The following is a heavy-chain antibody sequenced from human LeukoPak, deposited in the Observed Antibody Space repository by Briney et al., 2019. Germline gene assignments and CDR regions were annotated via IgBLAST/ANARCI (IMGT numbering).Heavy chain of an antibody. V-gene: IGHV3-9*03. CDR3: AKDVGWERRGGAFDI. CDR1: GFTFDDYA. Sequence: PGGSLRLSCAASGFTFDDYAMHWVRQAPGKGLEWVSGISWNSGSIGYADSVKGRFTISRDNAKNSLYLQMNSLRAEDMALYYCAKDVGWERRGGAFDIWGQGTMVTVSS. D-gene: IGHD1-26*01. CDR2: ISWNSGSI. J-gene: IGHJ3*02.